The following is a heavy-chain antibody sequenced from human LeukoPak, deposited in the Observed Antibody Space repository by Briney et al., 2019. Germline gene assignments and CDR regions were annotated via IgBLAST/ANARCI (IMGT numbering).Heavy chain of an antibody. V-gene: IGHV1-69*05. J-gene: IGHJ4*02. D-gene: IGHD3-22*01. CDR1: GGTFSSYA. CDR2: IIPIFGTA. Sequence: SVKVSCKASGGTFSSYAISWVRQAPGQGLGWMGGIIPIFGTANYAQKFQGRVTITTDESTSTAYMELSSLRSEDTAVYCCARGHYYDSSGYPFDYWGQGTLVTVSS. CDR3: ARGHYYDSSGYPFDY.